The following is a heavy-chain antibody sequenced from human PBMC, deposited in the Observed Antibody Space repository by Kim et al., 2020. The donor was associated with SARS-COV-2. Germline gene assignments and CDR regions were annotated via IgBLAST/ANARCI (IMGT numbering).Heavy chain of an antibody. J-gene: IGHJ3*02. CDR2: IYYSGST. CDR1: GGSISSGGYF. CDR3: ARYAPRVFDTVTTYAFDI. V-gene: IGHV4-31*03. Sequence: SETLSLTCTVSGGSISSGGYFWSWIRQHPGKGLEWIGYIYYSGSTYYNPSLKSRVTISVDTSKNQFSLKLSSVTAADTAVYYCARYAPRVFDTVTTYAFDIWGQGTMVTVSS. D-gene: IGHD4-17*01.